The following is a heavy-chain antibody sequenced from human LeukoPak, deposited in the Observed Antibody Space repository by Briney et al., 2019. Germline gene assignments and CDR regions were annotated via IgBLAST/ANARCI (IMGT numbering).Heavy chain of an antibody. D-gene: IGHD2-2*01. CDR2: INHSGST. J-gene: IGHJ4*02. V-gene: IGHV4-34*01. Sequence: PSETLSLTCAVYGGSFSGYYWSWIRQPPGKGLEWIGEINHSGSTNYNPSLKSRVTISVDTSKNQFSLNLRSVTAADTAVYYCARDVCGSASCYVDYWGQGTLVTVSS. CDR3: ARDVCGSASCYVDY. CDR1: GGSFSGYY.